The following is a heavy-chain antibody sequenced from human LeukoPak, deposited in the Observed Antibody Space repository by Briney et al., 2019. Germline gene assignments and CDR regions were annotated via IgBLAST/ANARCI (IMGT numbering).Heavy chain of an antibody. J-gene: IGHJ3*02. D-gene: IGHD6-13*01. CDR3: ARDYSSSSGKHAFDI. V-gene: IGHV3-48*01. CDR1: GFTFSSYS. Sequence: PGGSLRLSCAASGFTFSSYSMNWVRQAPGKGLEWVSYIGSGSSTISYADSVKGRFTISRDNAKNSLYLQMNTLRAEDTAVYYCARDYSSSSGKHAFDIWGQGTMVTVSS. CDR2: IGSGSSTI.